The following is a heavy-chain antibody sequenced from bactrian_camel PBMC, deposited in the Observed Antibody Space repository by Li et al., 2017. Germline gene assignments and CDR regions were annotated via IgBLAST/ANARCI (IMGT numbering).Heavy chain of an antibody. CDR2: IVSSGGPTT. J-gene: IGHJ4*01. CDR1: GFTFSSAA. D-gene: IGHD6*01. Sequence: VQLVESGGDLVQPGGSLTLSCVTSGFTFSSAAMTWVRQAPGKGLERVSAIVSSGGPTTHYADFVKGRFTFSRDNAKNTVYLQMNSLKSEDTALYYCATDRGGSSFVGETTEYNYWGQGTQVTVS. V-gene: IGHV3S40*01. CDR3: ATDRGGSSFVGETTEYNY.